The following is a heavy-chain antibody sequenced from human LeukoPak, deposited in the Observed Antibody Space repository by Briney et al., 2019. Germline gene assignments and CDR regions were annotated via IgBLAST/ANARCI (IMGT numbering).Heavy chain of an antibody. CDR2: IYPGDSDT. J-gene: IGHJ4*02. D-gene: IGHD6-13*01. Sequence: GESLKISCKGSGYSFTSYWMGWVRQMPGKGLEWMGIIYPGDSDTRYSPSFQGQVTISADKSISTAYLQWSSLKASDTAMYYCAREYSSSWYGLRYWGQGTLVTVSS. CDR3: AREYSSSWYGLRY. CDR1: GYSFTSYW. V-gene: IGHV5-51*01.